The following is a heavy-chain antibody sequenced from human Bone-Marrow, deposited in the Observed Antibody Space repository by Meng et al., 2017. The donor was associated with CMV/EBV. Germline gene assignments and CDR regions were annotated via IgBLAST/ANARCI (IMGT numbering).Heavy chain of an antibody. D-gene: IGHD1-26*01. CDR3: VRIVGSSDLDV. V-gene: IGHV4-39*07. J-gene: IGHJ4*02. CDR1: GGSISTNGVY. Sequence: SETLSLTCTVSGGSISTNGVYWGWIRQSPGKGLEWIASIYYTGATYYSPSLKSRLTISVDTSKNQFSLSLTSVNAADTAVYYCVRIVGSSDLDVWGQGTLVTVSS. CDR2: IYYTGAT.